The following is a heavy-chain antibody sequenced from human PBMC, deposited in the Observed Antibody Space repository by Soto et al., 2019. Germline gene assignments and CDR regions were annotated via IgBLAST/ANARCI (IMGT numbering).Heavy chain of an antibody. J-gene: IGHJ5*02. D-gene: IGHD2-8*01. V-gene: IGHV1-46*01. Sequence: SVNVSFKKSGYTFTRHWMHWVRQAPGQGLEWMGIINPDDYTTSYAQKFQGRVTLTSDTSTSTVFMELTSLRSEDTAIYYCARDQSGSANGYAWWGFDHWGQGT. CDR3: ARDQSGSANGYAWWGFDH. CDR2: INPDDYTT. CDR1: GYTFTRHW.